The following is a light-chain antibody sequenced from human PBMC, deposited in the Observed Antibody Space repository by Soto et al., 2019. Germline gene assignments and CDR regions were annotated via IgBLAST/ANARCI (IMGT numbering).Light chain of an antibody. V-gene: IGKV1-5*03. CDR1: QSISTW. J-gene: IGKJ2*01. Sequence: DIPMTQSPPTLSASVGDRVTITCRASQSISTWLAWYQQKPGTAPKLLIYKASRLESGVPSRFSGTGSGTEFTLTISSLQPDDLATYYCQHYDRDLYSFGQGTKREIK. CDR3: QHYDRDLYS. CDR2: KAS.